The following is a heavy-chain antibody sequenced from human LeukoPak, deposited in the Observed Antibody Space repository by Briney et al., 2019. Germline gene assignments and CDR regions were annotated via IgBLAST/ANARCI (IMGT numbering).Heavy chain of an antibody. CDR2: INPSGGST. CDR1: GGTFSSYA. Sequence: ASVKVSCEASGGTFSSYAISWVRQAPGQGLEWMGIINPSGGSTSYAQKFQGRVTMTRDTSTSTAYMELSSLRSEDTTVYYCARGHRERYYDSSGYYYYFDYWGQGTLVTVSS. CDR3: ARGHRERYYDSSGYYYYFDY. J-gene: IGHJ4*02. V-gene: IGHV1-46*01. D-gene: IGHD3-22*01.